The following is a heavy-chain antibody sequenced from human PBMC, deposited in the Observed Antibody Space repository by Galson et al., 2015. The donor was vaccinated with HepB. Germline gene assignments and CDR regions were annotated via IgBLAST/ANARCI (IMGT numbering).Heavy chain of an antibody. CDR1: GFTFSSYN. Sequence: SLRLSCAASGFTFSSYNMNWVRQAPGKGLEWVSSISSSDTYIYYAAALKRRFIVSRDTAKNSLYLQMNSLTGEDTAVYYWARAGSNAWDSYFDLWGRGTLVTVSS. D-gene: IGHD6-13*01. V-gene: IGHV3-21*01. CDR2: ISSSDTYI. J-gene: IGHJ2*01. CDR3: ARAGSNAWDSYFDL.